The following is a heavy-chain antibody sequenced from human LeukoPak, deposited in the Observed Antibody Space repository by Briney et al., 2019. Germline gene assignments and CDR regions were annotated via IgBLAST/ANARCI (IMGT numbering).Heavy chain of an antibody. V-gene: IGHV4-34*01. CDR2: INHSGST. CDR3: AKVGRTGTTVDP. Sequence: SETLSLTCAVYGGSFSGYYWSWIRQPPGKGLEWIGEINHSGSTNYNPSLKSRVTISVDTSKNQFSLKPSSVTAADTAVYYCAKVGRTGTTVDPWGQGTLVTVSS. D-gene: IGHD1-7*01. CDR1: GGSFSGYY. J-gene: IGHJ5*02.